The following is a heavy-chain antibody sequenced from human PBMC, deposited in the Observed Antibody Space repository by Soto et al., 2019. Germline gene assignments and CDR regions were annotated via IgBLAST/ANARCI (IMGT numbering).Heavy chain of an antibody. CDR3: ARMATFGSLNWFDP. Sequence: ASVKVSCKTSADIFNNYYMHWVRQAPGQGLEWMGVMTPSDGSTNYAQKFQGRVTMTRDISIATAYMELSSLRSDDTAIYYCARMATFGSLNWFDPWGQGTLVTVSS. J-gene: IGHJ5*02. CDR1: ADIFNNYY. D-gene: IGHD3-16*01. V-gene: IGHV1-46*02. CDR2: MTPSDGST.